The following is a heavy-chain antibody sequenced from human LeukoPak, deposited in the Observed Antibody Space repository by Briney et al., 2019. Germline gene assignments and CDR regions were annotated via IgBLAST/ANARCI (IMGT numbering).Heavy chain of an antibody. J-gene: IGHJ6*02. CDR1: GGSFSGYY. V-gene: IGHV4-34*01. D-gene: IGHD6-13*01. Sequence: PSETLSLTCAVYGGSFSGYYWSWIRQPPGKGLEWIGEINHSGSTNYNPSLKSRVTISVDTSKNQFSLKLSSVTAADTAVYYCARAAPGIAAAAPYYYYGMDVWGQGTTVTVSS. CDR2: INHSGST. CDR3: ARAAPGIAAAAPYYYYGMDV.